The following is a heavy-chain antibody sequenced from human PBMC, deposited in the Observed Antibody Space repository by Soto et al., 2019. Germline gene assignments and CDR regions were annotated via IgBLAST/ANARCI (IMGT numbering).Heavy chain of an antibody. V-gene: IGHV1-2*02. CDR2: INPNSGGT. CDR1: GYTFTGYY. J-gene: IGHJ4*02. Sequence: QVQLVQSGAEVKKPGASVKVSCKASGYTFTGYYMHWVRQAPVQGLEWMGWINPNSGGTNYAQKFQGRVPMTRDTSISTAYMELSRLRSDDTDVYYCARVAPNTYYDGSGSYPIYYFDYWGQGTLVTVSS. D-gene: IGHD3-10*01. CDR3: ARVAPNTYYDGSGSYPIYYFDY.